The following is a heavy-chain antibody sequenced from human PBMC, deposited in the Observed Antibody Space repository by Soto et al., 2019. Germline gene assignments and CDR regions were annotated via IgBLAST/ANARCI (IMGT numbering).Heavy chain of an antibody. V-gene: IGHV4-31*03. CDR2: IFYSGNT. CDR3: ASHRRSVWGSYRPPFDY. Sequence: QVQLQESGPGLVRPSQTLSLTCTVSGGSISNGGFYWSGIRQRPGKGLEWIGNIFYSGNTDYNPYLKSRVTISIDTSRNQFSLKLNSVTAADTSVYYCASHRRSVWGSYRPPFDYWGQGTLVTVSS. J-gene: IGHJ4*02. D-gene: IGHD3-16*02. CDR1: GGSISNGGFY.